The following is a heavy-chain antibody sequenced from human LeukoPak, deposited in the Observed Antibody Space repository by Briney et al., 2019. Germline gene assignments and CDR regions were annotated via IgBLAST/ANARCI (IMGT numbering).Heavy chain of an antibody. J-gene: IGHJ4*02. CDR2: ISYDGSNK. V-gene: IGHV3-30*04. CDR3: ARDQSRYFDWLFMGIDY. Sequence: GRSLRLSCAASGFTFGSYAMHWVRQAPGKGLEWVAVISYDGSNKYYADSVKGRFTISRDNSKNTLYLQMNSLRAEDTAVYYCARDQSRYFDWLFMGIDYWGQGTLVTVSS. D-gene: IGHD3-9*01. CDR1: GFTFGSYA.